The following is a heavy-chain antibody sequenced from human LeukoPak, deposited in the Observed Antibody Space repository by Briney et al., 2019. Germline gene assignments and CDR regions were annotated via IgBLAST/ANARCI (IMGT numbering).Heavy chain of an antibody. D-gene: IGHD2-15*01. CDR2: ISAYNGNT. J-gene: IGHJ5*02. Sequence: ASVKVSCKGSGYTFTSYGISWVRQARGQGLEWMGWISAYNGNTNYAQKLQGRLTITTDTSTSTAYMELRSLRSDDTAVYYCARSYCSGGRRYQNWFHPWGQGTLVTVPS. CDR3: ARSYCSGGRRYQNWFHP. CDR1: GYTFTSYG. V-gene: IGHV1-18*01.